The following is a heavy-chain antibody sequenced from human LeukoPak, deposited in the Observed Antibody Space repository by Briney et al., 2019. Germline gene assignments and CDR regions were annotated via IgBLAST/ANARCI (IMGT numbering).Heavy chain of an antibody. CDR2: IYSDSST. CDR1: GFTFSYA. Sequence: GGSLRLSCAASGFTFSYAMSWVRQAPGKGLEWVSVIYSDSSTYYADSVEGTFTISRDNSKNMLYLQLNSLRAEDTAVYYCTLVPPNPWGQGTLVTVSS. CDR3: TLVPPNP. V-gene: IGHV3-66*01. J-gene: IGHJ5*02. D-gene: IGHD2-2*01.